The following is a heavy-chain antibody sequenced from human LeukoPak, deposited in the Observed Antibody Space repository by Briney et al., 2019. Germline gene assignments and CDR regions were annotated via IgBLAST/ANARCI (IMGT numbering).Heavy chain of an antibody. D-gene: IGHD3-9*01. Sequence: GESLKISCQGSGYSFTSYWIAWVRQMPGKGLEWMGIIYPGDSDTRYSPSFQGQVTISADKSISTAYLQWSSLKASDTAMYYCARLVGDILTGPSRPWYYYYYMDVWGKGTTVTISS. J-gene: IGHJ6*03. CDR3: ARLVGDILTGPSRPWYYYYYMDV. CDR2: IYPGDSDT. CDR1: GYSFTSYW. V-gene: IGHV5-51*01.